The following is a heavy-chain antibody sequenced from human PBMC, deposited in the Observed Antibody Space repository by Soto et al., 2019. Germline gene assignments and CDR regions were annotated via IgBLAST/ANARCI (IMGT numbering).Heavy chain of an antibody. D-gene: IGHD5-18*01. J-gene: IGHJ4*02. Sequence: SETLSLTCTVSGGSISSRSDYWGWIRQPPGKGLEFIGSIYYSGSPYYNPSLESRVTISVDTSKNQFSLKLSSVTAAGTAVYYCATDIAMVTFDYWGQGTMVTVSS. V-gene: IGHV4-39*02. CDR3: ATDIAMVTFDY. CDR2: IYYSGSP. CDR1: GGSISSRSDY.